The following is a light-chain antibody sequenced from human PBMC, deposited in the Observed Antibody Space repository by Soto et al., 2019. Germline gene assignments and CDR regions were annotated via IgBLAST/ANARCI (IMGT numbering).Light chain of an antibody. J-gene: IGLJ2*01. CDR3: EAWIDSLCGAL. Sequence: QSVLTQPPSASGTPGQRVTISCSGSSSNIGANPVNWYQQLPGTAPKLLIYNNDQRPSGVPDRFSASKSGTSASLAISGLRSEDEADYYCEAWIDSLCGALFGGGTKLTVL. CDR2: NND. CDR1: SSNIGANP. V-gene: IGLV1-44*01.